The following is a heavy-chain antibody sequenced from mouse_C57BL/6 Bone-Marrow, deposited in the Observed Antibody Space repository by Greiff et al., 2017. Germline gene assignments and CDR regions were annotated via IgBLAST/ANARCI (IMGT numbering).Heavy chain of an antibody. CDR1: GFNIKDDY. Sequence: EVQLQQSGAELVRPGASVKLSCTASGFNIKDDYMHWVKQRPEQGLEWIGWIDPENGDTEYASKFQGKATITADTSSNTAYLQLSSLTSEDTAVYYCTLNYYGLYWYFDVWGTGTTVTVSS. CDR2: IDPENGDT. J-gene: IGHJ1*03. CDR3: TLNYYGLYWYFDV. D-gene: IGHD1-1*01. V-gene: IGHV14-4*01.